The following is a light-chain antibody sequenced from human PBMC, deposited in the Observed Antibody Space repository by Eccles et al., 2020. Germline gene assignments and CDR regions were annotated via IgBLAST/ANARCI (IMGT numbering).Light chain of an antibody. V-gene: IGKV3-15*01. CDR3: QAAWT. J-gene: IGKJ1*01. Sequence: GIPARFSGSGSGTEFTLTISSLQSEDFAVYYWQAAWTFGQGTKVEIK.